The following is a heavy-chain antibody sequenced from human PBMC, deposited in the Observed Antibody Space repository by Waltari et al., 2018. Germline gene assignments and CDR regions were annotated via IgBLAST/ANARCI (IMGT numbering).Heavy chain of an antibody. V-gene: IGHV4-59*12. J-gene: IGHJ4*02. CDR2: VDSTGST. CDR3: ARAVVFDSSGYPLWHFDH. D-gene: IGHD3-22*01. Sequence: QVLLQESGPGLVKPSETLSLTCTVSGGSISTFYWSWIRQSAGRGLEWIGYVDSTGSTNYNPSRTSRGTISVDTSKNQVALEVGSVTAADTAVYFCARAVVFDSSGYPLWHFDHWGQGALVTVSP. CDR1: GGSISTFY.